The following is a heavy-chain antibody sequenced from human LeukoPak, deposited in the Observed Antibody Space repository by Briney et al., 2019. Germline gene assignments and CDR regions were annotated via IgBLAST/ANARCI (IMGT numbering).Heavy chain of an antibody. CDR1: GDSVSSNSAA. J-gene: IGHJ6*02. Sequence: SRTLSLTCAISGDSVSSNSAAWNWIRQSPSRGLEWLGRTYYRSKWYNDYAVSVKSRITINPDTSKNQFSLQLNSVTPEDTAVYYCARLLTNRWFRNYYYGMDVWGQGTTVTVSS. CDR2: TYYRSKWYN. CDR3: ARLLTNRWFRNYYYGMDV. V-gene: IGHV6-1*01. D-gene: IGHD4-23*01.